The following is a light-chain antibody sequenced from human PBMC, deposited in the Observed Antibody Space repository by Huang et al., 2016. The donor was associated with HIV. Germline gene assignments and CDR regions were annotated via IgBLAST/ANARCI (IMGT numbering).Light chain of an antibody. V-gene: IGKV1-39*01. J-gene: IGKJ2*01. CDR2: AAS. Sequence: DIQMTQSPSSLSASVGDRVTITCRASQSLSSYLNWFQHKPGKAPKLLIYAASTLQSGVPSRFSASGSGTDFTLTISSLHPEDFATYYCQESYSNPPVAFGPGTKLEIK. CDR3: QESYSNPPVA. CDR1: QSLSSY.